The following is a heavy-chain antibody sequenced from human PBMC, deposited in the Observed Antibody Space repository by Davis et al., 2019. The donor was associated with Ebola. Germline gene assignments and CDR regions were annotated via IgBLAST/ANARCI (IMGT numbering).Heavy chain of an antibody. CDR3: ASRYHIISYPYYYYGMDV. J-gene: IGHJ6*02. CDR1: GLTVSTKY. V-gene: IGHV3-66*02. D-gene: IGHD1-14*01. CDR2: IYESHIR. Sequence: PGGSLRLSCVASGLTVSTKYISWVRQVPGKELEWLSVIYESHIRYYADSVRGRFTVSRDSSKNTVYLQMDSLTAEDTALYFCASRYHIISYPYYYYGMDVWGQGTTVTVSS.